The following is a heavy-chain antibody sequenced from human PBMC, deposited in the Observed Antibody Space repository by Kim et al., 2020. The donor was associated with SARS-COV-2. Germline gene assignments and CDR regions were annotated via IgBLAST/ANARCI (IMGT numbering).Heavy chain of an antibody. CDR2: ISTDGGAA. V-gene: IGHV3-23*01. J-gene: IGHJ4*02. Sequence: GGSLRLSCAASGFTFSSNAMSWVRRAPGKGLEWVSDISTDGGAATYADSVRGRFTVSRDNSKNTLYLQMNSLRAEDTAVYYCAKDLATAPGTNLDNWGQGTLVTVSS. CDR3: AKDLATAPGTNLDN. D-gene: IGHD6-13*01. CDR1: GFTFSSNA.